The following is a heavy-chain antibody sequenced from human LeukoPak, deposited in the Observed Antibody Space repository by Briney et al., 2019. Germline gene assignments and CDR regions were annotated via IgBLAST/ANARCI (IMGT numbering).Heavy chain of an antibody. CDR1: GLHFSSYV. CDR2: ISYYGSNK. V-gene: IGHV3-30*18. D-gene: IGHD3-22*01. Sequence: GGPLRLSCAASGLHFSSYVMQWVRRAPARGVAGVDVISYYGSNKYYADSVKGRFTISRDNSKNTLYLQMNSLRAEDTAVYYCAKDSDYYDSSGYYYFDYWGQGTLVTVSS. CDR3: AKDSDYYDSSGYYYFDY. J-gene: IGHJ4*02.